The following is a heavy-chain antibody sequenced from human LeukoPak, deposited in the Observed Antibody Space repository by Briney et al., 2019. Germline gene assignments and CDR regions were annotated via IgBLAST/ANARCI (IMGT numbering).Heavy chain of an antibody. V-gene: IGHV4-4*02. Sequence: SETLSLTCAVSGGSITIGTWWTWVRQAPGQGLEWIGEVYYSGSPNYNSSLKSRVTISLDKTKNQFLLNLTSVTAADTAVYYCARGPRKWGQGAMVTVSS. CDR2: VYYSGSP. CDR1: GGSITIGTW. CDR3: ARGPRK. J-gene: IGHJ3*01.